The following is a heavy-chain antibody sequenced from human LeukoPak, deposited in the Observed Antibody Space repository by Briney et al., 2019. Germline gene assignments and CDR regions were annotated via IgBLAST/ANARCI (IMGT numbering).Heavy chain of an antibody. CDR1: GYTFTSYG. V-gene: IGHV1-18*01. D-gene: IGHD3-10*01. CDR2: ISAYNGNT. Sequence: ASVKVSCKASGYTFTSYGISWVRQAPGQGLEWMGWISAYNGNTNYAQKLQGRVTMTTDTSMSTAYMELRSLRSDDTAVYYCARGQLLWFGERAGYFDYWGQGTLVTVSS. CDR3: ARGQLLWFGERAGYFDY. J-gene: IGHJ4*02.